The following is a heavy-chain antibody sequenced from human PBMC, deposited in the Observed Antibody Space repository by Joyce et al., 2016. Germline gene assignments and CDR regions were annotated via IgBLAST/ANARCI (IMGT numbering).Heavy chain of an antibody. CDR1: GGSISSGDYY. D-gene: IGHD3-3*01. V-gene: IGHV4-30-4*01. J-gene: IGHJ4*02. Sequence: QVQLQESGPGLVKPSQTLSLTCTVSGGSISSGDYYWSWIRQPPGKGRECIGYIYYSGSTDYNPSLQSRVTISVDTSKNQFSLELTSVSAADTAVYYCARDWILASAFDYWGPGTMVTVSS. CDR3: ARDWILASAFDY. CDR2: IYYSGST.